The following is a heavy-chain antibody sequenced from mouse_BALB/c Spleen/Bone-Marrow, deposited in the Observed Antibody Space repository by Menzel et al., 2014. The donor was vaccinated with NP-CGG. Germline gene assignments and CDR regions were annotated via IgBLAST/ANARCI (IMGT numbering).Heavy chain of an antibody. D-gene: IGHD1-1*01. Sequence: QVQLQQSGPEPVKPGASVKISCKASGYAFSSSWMNWVKQRPGQGLEWIGRIYPGDGDTNYNGKFKGKATLTADKSSSTAYMQFSSLTSVDSAVYFCARDYYGSSFDYWGQGTTLTVSS. J-gene: IGHJ2*01. CDR2: IYPGDGDT. CDR1: GYAFSSSW. CDR3: ARDYYGSSFDY. V-gene: IGHV1-82*01.